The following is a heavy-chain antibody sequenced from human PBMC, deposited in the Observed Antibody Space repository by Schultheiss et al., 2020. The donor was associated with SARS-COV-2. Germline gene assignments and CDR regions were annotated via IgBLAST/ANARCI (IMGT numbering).Heavy chain of an antibody. CDR2: MNPNSGGT. CDR1: GYTFTSYD. Sequence: ASVKVSCKASGYTFTSYDINWVRQATGQGLEWMGWMNPNSGGTNYAQKLQGRVTMTTDTSTSTAYMELRSLRSDDTAVYYCARLLQSGSYSNFDYWGQGTLVTVSS. D-gene: IGHD1-26*01. J-gene: IGHJ4*02. V-gene: IGHV1-18*01. CDR3: ARLLQSGSYSNFDY.